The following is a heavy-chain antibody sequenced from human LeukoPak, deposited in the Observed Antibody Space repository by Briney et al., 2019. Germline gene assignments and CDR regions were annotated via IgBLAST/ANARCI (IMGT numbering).Heavy chain of an antibody. V-gene: IGHV6-1*01. CDR1: GDSVSSNSAA. Sequence: SQTLSLTCAVSGDSVSSNSAAWNWIRQSPSRGLEWLGRTYYRSKWYNDYAVSVKSRITINPDTSKNQFSLQLNSVTPEDTAVYYCVRDDGIGLDAFDVWSPGTMVTVSS. J-gene: IGHJ3*01. D-gene: IGHD1-14*01. CDR3: VRDDGIGLDAFDV. CDR2: TYYRSKWYN.